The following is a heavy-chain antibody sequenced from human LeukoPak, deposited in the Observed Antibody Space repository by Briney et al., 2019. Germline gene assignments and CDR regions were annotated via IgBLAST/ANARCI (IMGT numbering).Heavy chain of an antibody. Sequence: ASVKVSCKASGYTFTGYYMHWVRQAPGQGLEWMGWINPNSGGTNYAQKFQGRVTMTRNTSINTAYMELSSLRSEDTAVYYCARPYYSSGWYDWFDPWGQGTLVTVSS. J-gene: IGHJ5*02. V-gene: IGHV1-2*02. CDR3: ARPYYSSGWYDWFDP. CDR1: GYTFTGYY. D-gene: IGHD6-19*01. CDR2: INPNSGGT.